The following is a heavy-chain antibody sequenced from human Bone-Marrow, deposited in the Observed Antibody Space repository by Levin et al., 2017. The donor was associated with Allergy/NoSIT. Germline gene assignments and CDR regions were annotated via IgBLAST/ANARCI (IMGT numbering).Heavy chain of an antibody. CDR1: GGTFRNYA. Sequence: ASVKVSCKASGGTFRNYAINWIRQAPGQGLEWVGGIIPTFGTTNYAQNLRGRVTITADELTNTVSMEMSSLRSDDTAIYYCARNYESGPFYFLGLEVWGQGTTVIVS. D-gene: IGHD3-22*01. V-gene: IGHV1-69*13. CDR3: ARNYESGPFYFLGLEV. CDR2: IIPTFGTT. J-gene: IGHJ6*02.